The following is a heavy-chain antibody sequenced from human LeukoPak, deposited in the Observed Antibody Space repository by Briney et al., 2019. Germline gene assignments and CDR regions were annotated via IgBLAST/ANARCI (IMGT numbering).Heavy chain of an antibody. V-gene: IGHV3-15*01. CDR1: GFTFSNAW. CDR2: IKSKTEGGTV. J-gene: IGHJ6*02. D-gene: IGHD3-10*01. Sequence: GGSLRLSCAASGFTFSNAWMSWVRQAPGKGLEWAGRIKSKTEGGTVEYAAPVKGRFTVLRDDSRNILYLQMNSLKPEDTAAYYCTTYMVRGTSFYGMDVWGQGTTVTVSS. CDR3: TTYMVRGTSFYGMDV.